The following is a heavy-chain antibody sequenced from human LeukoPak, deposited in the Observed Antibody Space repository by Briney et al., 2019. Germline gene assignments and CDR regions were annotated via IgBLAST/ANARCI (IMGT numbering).Heavy chain of an antibody. D-gene: IGHD3-10*01. CDR3: ASLRGYNWFDP. CDR2: INHSGST. Sequence: SETLSLTCAVYGGSFSGYYWSWIRQPPGKGLEWIGEINHSGSTNYNPSLKSRVTISVDTSKNQFSLKLSSVTAADTAVYYCASLRGYNWFDPWGQGTLVTVSS. CDR1: GGSFSGYY. V-gene: IGHV4-34*01. J-gene: IGHJ5*02.